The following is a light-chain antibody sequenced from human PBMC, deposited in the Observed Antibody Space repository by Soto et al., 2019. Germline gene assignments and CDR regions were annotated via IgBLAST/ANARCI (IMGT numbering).Light chain of an antibody. CDR1: SSDVGGYNY. CDR3: SSYTSSSTLL. J-gene: IGLJ2*01. CDR2: EVS. Sequence: QSVLTQPASVSGSPGQSITISCTGTSSDVGGYNYVSWYQQHPGNAPKVMIYEVSNRPSGVSNRFSGSKSGNTASLTISGLQAEDEADYYCSSYTSSSTLLFGGGTKLTVL. V-gene: IGLV2-14*01.